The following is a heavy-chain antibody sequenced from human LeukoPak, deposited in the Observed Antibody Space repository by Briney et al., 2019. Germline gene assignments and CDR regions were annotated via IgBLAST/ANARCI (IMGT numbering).Heavy chain of an antibody. CDR1: GFXFSNYA. V-gene: IGHV3-64D*09. D-gene: IGHD3-16*02. J-gene: IGHJ3*02. Sequence: GGSLRLSCSASGFXFSNYAIHWVRQAPGKGLQYVSAISANGGSTYYADSLRGRCTISRDNSKNTLYLQMSSLRAEDTAVYYCVKKWDDYVWGSYRHDAFEIWGQGTMVSVSS. CDR3: VKKWDDYVWGSYRHDAFEI. CDR2: ISANGGST.